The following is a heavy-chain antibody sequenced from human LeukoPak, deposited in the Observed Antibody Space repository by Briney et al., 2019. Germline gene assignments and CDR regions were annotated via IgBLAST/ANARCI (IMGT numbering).Heavy chain of an antibody. Sequence: SETLSLTCAAYGGSFSGYYWSWIRQPPGKGLEWIGYIYYSGSTNYNPSLKSRVTISVDTSKNQFSLKLSSVTAADTAVYYCARAGDYWSGNLFDYWGQGTLVTVSS. CDR3: ARAGDYWSGNLFDY. J-gene: IGHJ4*02. CDR1: GGSFSGYY. D-gene: IGHD3-3*01. V-gene: IGHV4-59*01. CDR2: IYYSGST.